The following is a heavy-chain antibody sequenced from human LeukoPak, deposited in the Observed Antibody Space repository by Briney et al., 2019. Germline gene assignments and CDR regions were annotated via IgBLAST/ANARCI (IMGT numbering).Heavy chain of an antibody. J-gene: IGHJ5*02. V-gene: IGHV4-39*07. CDR1: GDSITSTSYY. D-gene: IGHD5-24*01. Sequence: SETLSLTCTVSGDSITSTSYYWAWIRQPPGKGLEWIGEINHSGSTNYNPSLKSRVTISVDTSKNQFSLKLSSVTAADTAVYYCARGSIRFDPWGQGTLVTVSS. CDR2: INHSGST. CDR3: ARGSIRFDP.